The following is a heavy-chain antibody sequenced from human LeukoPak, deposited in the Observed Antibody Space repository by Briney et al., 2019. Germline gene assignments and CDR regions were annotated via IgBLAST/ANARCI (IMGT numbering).Heavy chain of an antibody. D-gene: IGHD6-6*01. J-gene: IGHJ4*02. CDR2: IYYSGST. CDR3: ARVDYTTSSPYLLPDY. CDR1: GGSIIGYY. Sequence: SETLSLTCTVYGGSIIGYYWSWIRQPPGKGLEWIGYIYYSGSTNYNPSLKSRVTISVDTSKNQLSLRLTSMTAADTAVYYCARVDYTTSSPYLLPDYWGQGTLVTVSS. V-gene: IGHV4-59*01.